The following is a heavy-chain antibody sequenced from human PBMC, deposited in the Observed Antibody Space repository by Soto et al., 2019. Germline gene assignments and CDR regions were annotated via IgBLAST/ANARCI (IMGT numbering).Heavy chain of an antibody. CDR3: ARDPGGAVAGYNWFDP. V-gene: IGHV3-48*03. CDR2: ISSSGSTI. CDR1: GFTFSSYE. J-gene: IGHJ5*02. Sequence: EVQLVESGGGLVQPGGSLRLSCAASGFTFSSYEMNWVRQAPGKGLEWVSYISSSGSTIYYADSVKGRFTISRDNAKNSLYLQMNSLRAEDTAVYYCARDPGGAVAGYNWFDPWGQGTLVTVSS. D-gene: IGHD6-19*01.